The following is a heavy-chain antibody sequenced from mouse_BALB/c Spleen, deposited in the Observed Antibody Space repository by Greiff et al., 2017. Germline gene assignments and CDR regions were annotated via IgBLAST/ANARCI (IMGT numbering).Heavy chain of an antibody. CDR2: ISSGGST. J-gene: IGHJ1*01. V-gene: IGHV5-6-5*01. Sequence: EVKLVESGGDLVKPGGSLKLSCAASGFTFSSYGMSWVRQTPDKRLEWVATISSGGSTYYPDSVKGRFTISRDNARNILYLQMSSLRSEDTAMYYCARGGYYGSSYWYFDVWGAGTTVTVSS. CDR3: ARGGYYGSSYWYFDV. CDR1: GFTFSSYG. D-gene: IGHD1-1*01.